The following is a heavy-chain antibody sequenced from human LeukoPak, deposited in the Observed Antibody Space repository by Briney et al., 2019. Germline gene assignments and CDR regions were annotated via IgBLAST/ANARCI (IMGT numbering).Heavy chain of an antibody. Sequence: GGSLRLSCAASGFSFSNYEMNWVRQTPGKGLEWVSYMSSSGSMTWYADSVKGRFTISRDNAKRSLYLQMNSLRVEDTAVYYCARAAYSSTWYSRYFDLWGRGTLVTVSS. V-gene: IGHV3-48*03. CDR3: ARAAYSSTWYSRYFDL. J-gene: IGHJ2*01. CDR2: MSSSGSMT. D-gene: IGHD6-13*01. CDR1: GFSFSNYE.